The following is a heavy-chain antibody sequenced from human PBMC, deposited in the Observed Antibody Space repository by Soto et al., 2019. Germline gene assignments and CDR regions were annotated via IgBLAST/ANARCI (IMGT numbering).Heavy chain of an antibody. CDR1: GFTFTSSA. CDR3: AADLPGMDYYDSSGYYYGVPKLAFDI. D-gene: IGHD3-22*01. J-gene: IGHJ3*02. CDR2: IVVGSGNT. Sequence: GASVKVSCKASGFTFTSSAVQWVRQARGQSLEWIGWIVVGSGNTNYAQKFQERVTITRDMSTSTAYMELSSLRSEDTAVYYCAADLPGMDYYDSSGYYYGVPKLAFDIWGQGTMVTVSS. V-gene: IGHV1-58*01.